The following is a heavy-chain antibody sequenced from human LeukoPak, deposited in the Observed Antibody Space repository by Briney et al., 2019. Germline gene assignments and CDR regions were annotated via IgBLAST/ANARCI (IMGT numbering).Heavy chain of an antibody. Sequence: SVKVSCKASGGTFSSYAISWVRQAPGQGLEWMGRIIPILGIANYAQKFQGRVTITADKSTSTAYMELSSLRSEDTAVYYCARDRVDYYDSSGCINWFDPWGQGTLVTVSS. CDR3: ARDRVDYYDSSGCINWFDP. CDR2: IIPILGIA. V-gene: IGHV1-69*04. D-gene: IGHD3-22*01. J-gene: IGHJ5*02. CDR1: GGTFSSYA.